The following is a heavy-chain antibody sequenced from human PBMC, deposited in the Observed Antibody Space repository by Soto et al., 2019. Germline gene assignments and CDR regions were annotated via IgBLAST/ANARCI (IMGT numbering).Heavy chain of an antibody. CDR2: INPTTGDT. CDR3: ARGYCSSIGCSHYFDY. Sequence: QVQLVQSGAEVKKPGASVKVSCKASGYTFTGNYMHWVRQAPGQGLEWMALINPTTGDTKYAQKFQGRVTVIWDTSISTAYMDLSRLRSDDTAIYYCARGYCSSIGCSHYFDYWGQGTLVTVSS. D-gene: IGHD2-2*01. J-gene: IGHJ4*02. V-gene: IGHV1-2*02. CDR1: GYTFTGNY.